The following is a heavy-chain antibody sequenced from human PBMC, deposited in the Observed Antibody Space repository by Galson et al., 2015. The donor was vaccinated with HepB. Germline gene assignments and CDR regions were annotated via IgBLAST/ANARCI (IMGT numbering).Heavy chain of an antibody. J-gene: IGHJ6*03. CDR2: ILYDGSSK. CDR1: EFTFSSYG. CDR3: AKVRREGLGYYYYYMDV. Sequence: SLRLSCAASEFTFSSYGMHWVRQAPGKGLEWVAVILYDGSSKSYADSVKGRFTISRDNSKNTLYLQMNSLRAEDTAVYYCAKVRREGLGYYYYYMDVWGKGTTVTVSS. V-gene: IGHV3-30*18.